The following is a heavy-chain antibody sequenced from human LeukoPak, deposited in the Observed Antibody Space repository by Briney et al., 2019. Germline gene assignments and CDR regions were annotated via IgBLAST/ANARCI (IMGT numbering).Heavy chain of an antibody. D-gene: IGHD2-2*02. CDR1: GFTFNNYG. Sequence: GGSLTLSCVASGFTFNNYGIHWVRQAPGKGLEWVAFIRFDGNKIFYGDSVKGRFTISRDNSKNTLYLQMNSLKGEDTAVYYCAKGPRGQDTDFDSWGQGALVTVSS. V-gene: IGHV3-30*02. CDR3: AKGPRGQDTDFDS. J-gene: IGHJ4*02. CDR2: IRFDGNKI.